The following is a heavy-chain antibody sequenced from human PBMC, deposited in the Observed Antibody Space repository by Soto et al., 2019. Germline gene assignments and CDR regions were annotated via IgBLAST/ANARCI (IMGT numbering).Heavy chain of an antibody. Sequence: WTWIRQCPGKGLECIGYMFHSGITYYNPSLKSRVDISVDTSKNQFSLNLNSVTAADTAVYYCARAIDDFWSGFSYYFDSWGQGTVVTVSS. CDR2: MFHSGIT. J-gene: IGHJ4*02. CDR3: ARAIDDFWSGFSYYFDS. V-gene: IGHV4-31*02. D-gene: IGHD3-3*01.